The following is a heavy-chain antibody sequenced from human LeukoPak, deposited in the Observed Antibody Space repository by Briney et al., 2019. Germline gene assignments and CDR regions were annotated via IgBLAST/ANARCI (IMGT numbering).Heavy chain of an antibody. J-gene: IGHJ4*02. Sequence: SETLSLTCTVSGGSIRNYYWTWIRQPPGKGLEWIGYIYYSGSTYYNPSLKSRVTISVDTSKNQFSLKLSSVTAADTAVYYCARVYYYDNSGYGKDYFDYWGQGTLVTVSS. CDR2: IYYSGST. CDR1: GGSIRNYY. D-gene: IGHD3-22*01. CDR3: ARVYYYDNSGYGKDYFDY. V-gene: IGHV4-59*08.